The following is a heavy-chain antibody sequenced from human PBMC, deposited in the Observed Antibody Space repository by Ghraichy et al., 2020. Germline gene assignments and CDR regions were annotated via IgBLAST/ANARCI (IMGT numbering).Heavy chain of an antibody. CDR3: ERMERAWSGVGY. CDR1: GGYISSSYYY. J-gene: IGHJ4*02. D-gene: IGHD1-14*01. CDR2: INYSGST. V-gene: IGHV4-39*01. Sequence: SETLSLTCTVSGGYISSSYYYWGWIRQPPGKGLEWIGTINYSGSTYYNPSLRSRVTISVDTSKNQFSLRVSSVTAADTAVYYCERMERAWSGVGYWGPGTLVIVS.